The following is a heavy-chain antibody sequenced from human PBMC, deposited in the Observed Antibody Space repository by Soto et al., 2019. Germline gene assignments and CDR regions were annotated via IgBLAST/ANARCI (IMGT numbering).Heavy chain of an antibody. J-gene: IGHJ5*02. CDR2: IYSSGTT. Sequence: LSLTCTVSGISIDNYYCSWIRQSAGKGLEWIGRIYSSGTTNYNPSLKSRVTMSVDMSKSQFSLNVRSVTAADTAVYYCVRDVGGSGWFAPWGQGTLVTVSS. V-gene: IGHV4-4*07. CDR1: GISIDNYY. CDR3: VRDVGGSGWFAP.